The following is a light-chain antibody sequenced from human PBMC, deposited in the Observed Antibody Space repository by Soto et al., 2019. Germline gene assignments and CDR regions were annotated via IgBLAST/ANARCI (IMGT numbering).Light chain of an antibody. CDR1: QSISSW. Sequence: DIQMTQSPSTLSASVGDRVTITCRASQSISSWLAWYQQKLGRATKLLIYKASTLESGVPSRFSGSGSGTEFTLTISSLQPDDFATYYCQQYSSYSWTFGQGTKVEIK. CDR3: QQYSSYSWT. V-gene: IGKV1-5*03. CDR2: KAS. J-gene: IGKJ1*01.